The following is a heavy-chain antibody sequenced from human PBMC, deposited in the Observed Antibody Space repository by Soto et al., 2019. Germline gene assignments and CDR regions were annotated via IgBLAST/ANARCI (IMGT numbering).Heavy chain of an antibody. CDR1: GYTLTSYY. CDR3: ERASVLRYFDWNHDY. D-gene: IGHD3-9*01. Sequence: SVKTACKAPGYTLTSYYMHSVRQAPAQGLEWMGWINPNSGGTNYAQKFQGRVTITGDTSISTAYMELSRLRSDDTAVYYCERASVLRYFDWNHDYWGQGTLVTVSS. CDR2: INPNSGGT. V-gene: IGHV1-2*02. J-gene: IGHJ4*02.